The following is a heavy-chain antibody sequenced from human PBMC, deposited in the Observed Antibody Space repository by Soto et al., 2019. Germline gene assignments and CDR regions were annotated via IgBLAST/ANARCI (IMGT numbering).Heavy chain of an antibody. D-gene: IGHD5-18*01. J-gene: IGHJ4*02. CDR3: ARFPRGYSYGHFDY. Sequence: TLSLTCTVSGGSISSYYWSWIRQPPGKGLEWIGYIYYSGSTNYNPSLKSRVTISVDTSKNQFSLKLSSVTAADTAVYYCARFPRGYSYGHFDYWGQGTLVTVSS. CDR2: IYYSGST. CDR1: GGSISSYY. V-gene: IGHV4-59*01.